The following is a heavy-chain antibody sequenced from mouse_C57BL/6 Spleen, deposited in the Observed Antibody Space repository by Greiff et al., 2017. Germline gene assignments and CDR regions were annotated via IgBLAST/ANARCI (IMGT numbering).Heavy chain of an antibody. J-gene: IGHJ3*01. CDR3: ARWGRTAQATFAY. CDR1: GYAFSSSW. CDR2: IYPGDGDT. Sequence: QVQLQQSGPELVKPGASVKISCKASGYAFSSSWMNWVKQRPGKGLEWIGRIYPGDGDTNYNGKFKGKATLTADKSSSTAYMQLSSLTSEDSAVYVCARWGRTAQATFAYWGQGTLVTVSA. D-gene: IGHD3-2*02. V-gene: IGHV1-82*01.